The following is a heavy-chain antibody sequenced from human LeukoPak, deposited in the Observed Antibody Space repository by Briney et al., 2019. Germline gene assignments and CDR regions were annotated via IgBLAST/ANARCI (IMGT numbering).Heavy chain of an antibody. CDR2: ISDSGDYT. J-gene: IGHJ4*02. Sequence: PGGSLRLSCAGSGFTFSSYAMSWVRQAPGQGLEWVSAISDSGDYTSYADSVRGRFTISRDNSRNTLYLQMFSLRPEDTAVYYCAKDTSIGKYCTNGVCSPFDYWGQGTLVTVSS. CDR1: GFTFSSYA. V-gene: IGHV3-23*01. CDR3: AKDTSIGKYCTNGVCSPFDY. D-gene: IGHD2-8*01.